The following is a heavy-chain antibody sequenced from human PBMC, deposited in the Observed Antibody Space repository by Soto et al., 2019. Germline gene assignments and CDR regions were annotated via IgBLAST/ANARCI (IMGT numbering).Heavy chain of an antibody. CDR1: SGSISSSYY. D-gene: IGHD5-12*01. J-gene: IGHJ4*02. CDR2: IYYSGST. CDR3: ARAYGGYADY. Sequence: SETLSLTCAVSSGSISSSYYWSWIRQPPGKGLEWIGYIYYSGSTNYNPSLKSRVTISVDTSKNQFSLKLSSVTAADTAVYYCARAYGGYADYWGQGALVTVSS. V-gene: IGHV4-61*01.